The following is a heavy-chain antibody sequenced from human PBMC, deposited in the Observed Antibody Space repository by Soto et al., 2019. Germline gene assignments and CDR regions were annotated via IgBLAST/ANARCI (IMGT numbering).Heavy chain of an antibody. V-gene: IGHV1-69*06. J-gene: IGHJ5*02. CDR1: GGTFSSYA. CDR2: IIPIFGTA. D-gene: IGHD3-10*01. Sequence: QVQLVQSGAEVKKPGSSVKVSCKASGGTFSSYAISWVRQAPGQGLEWMGGIIPIFGTANYAQKFQGRVTITADKSTSTAYMELSSLRSEVTAVYYCAGEPTYYYGSGAGSFDPWGQGTLVTVSS. CDR3: AGEPTYYYGSGAGSFDP.